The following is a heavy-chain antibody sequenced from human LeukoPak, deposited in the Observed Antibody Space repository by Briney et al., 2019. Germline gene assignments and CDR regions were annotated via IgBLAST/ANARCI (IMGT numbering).Heavy chain of an antibody. CDR1: GGSITSYY. CDR2: IFYSGST. V-gene: IGHV4-59*08. CDR3: AGSYNNAGYLYYGMDV. Sequence: SETLSLTCTVSGGSITSYYWSWIRQPPGKGLEWIGYIFYSGSTDYNPSLKSRVTISLDTSKNQFSLRLSSVTAADTAVYYCAGSYNNAGYLYYGMDVWGQGTTVTVSS. D-gene: IGHD1-26*01. J-gene: IGHJ6*02.